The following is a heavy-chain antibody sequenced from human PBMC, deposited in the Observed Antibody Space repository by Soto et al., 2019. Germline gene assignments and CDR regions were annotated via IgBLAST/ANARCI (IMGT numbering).Heavy chain of an antibody. V-gene: IGHV3-74*01. CDR1: GFTFSSYW. Sequence: EVQLVESGGGLVQPGGSLRLSCAASGFTFSSYWMHWVRQAPGKGLVWVSRINGAGSSTGYADSVKGRFTISRDNAKNTLYLQMNSLRAEDTAVYYCSRVGGYCSGGSCYANFDYWGPGTLVTVSS. D-gene: IGHD2-15*01. CDR2: INGAGSST. J-gene: IGHJ4*02. CDR3: SRVGGYCSGGSCYANFDY.